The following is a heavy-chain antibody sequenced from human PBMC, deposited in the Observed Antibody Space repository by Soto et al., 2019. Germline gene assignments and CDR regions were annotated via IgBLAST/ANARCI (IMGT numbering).Heavy chain of an antibody. CDR1: GFTFSSYG. Sequence: PGGSLRLSCAASGFTFSSYGMHWVRQAPGKGLEWVAVISYDGSNKYYADSVKGRFTISRDNSKNTLYLQMNSLRAEDTAVYYCAKGGYYYDSSGYHTALDPWGQGT. CDR2: ISYDGSNK. D-gene: IGHD3-22*01. CDR3: AKGGYYYDSSGYHTALDP. J-gene: IGHJ5*02. V-gene: IGHV3-30*18.